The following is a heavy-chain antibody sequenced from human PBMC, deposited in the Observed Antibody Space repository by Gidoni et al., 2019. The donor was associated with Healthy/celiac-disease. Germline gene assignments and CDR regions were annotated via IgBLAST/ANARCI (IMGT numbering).Heavy chain of an antibody. J-gene: IGHJ4*02. CDR1: GGSFSGYY. V-gene: IGHV4-34*01. Sequence: QVQPQQWGAGLLKPSETLSLTCAVCGGSFSGYYWSWIRQPPGKGMEWVGEINHSGSTNYNPSLKSRVTISVDTSKNQFSLKLSSVTAADAAGYYCARVTRYYFDYWGQGTLVTVSS. CDR2: INHSGST. CDR3: ARVTRYYFDY.